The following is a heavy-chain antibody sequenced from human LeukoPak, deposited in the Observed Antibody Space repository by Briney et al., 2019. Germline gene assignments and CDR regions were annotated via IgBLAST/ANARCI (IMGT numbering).Heavy chain of an antibody. CDR1: GFTFSSYW. J-gene: IGHJ4*02. Sequence: GGSLRLSCAASGFTFSSYWMHWVRQAPGKGLVWVSHINSDGSNTNCADSVKGRFTISRDNAENTLYLQMNSLTAEDTAVYYCARDRGYNLDYWGQGTLVTVSS. CDR3: ARDRGYNLDY. D-gene: IGHD5-24*01. CDR2: INSDGSNT. V-gene: IGHV3-74*01.